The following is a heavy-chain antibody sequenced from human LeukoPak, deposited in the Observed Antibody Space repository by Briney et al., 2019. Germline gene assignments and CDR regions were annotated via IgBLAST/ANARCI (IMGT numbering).Heavy chain of an antibody. V-gene: IGHV4-34*01. CDR2: INHSGST. D-gene: IGHD4-17*01. CDR1: GGSFSGYY. CDR3: ARGPIAPVTRVYGMDV. Sequence: SETLSLTCAVYGGSFSGYYWSWIRQPPGKGLEWVGEINHSGSTNYNPSLKSRVTISVDTSKNQFSLKLSSVVDAAKACYYCARGPIAPVTRVYGMDVWGQGTTVTVSS. J-gene: IGHJ6*02.